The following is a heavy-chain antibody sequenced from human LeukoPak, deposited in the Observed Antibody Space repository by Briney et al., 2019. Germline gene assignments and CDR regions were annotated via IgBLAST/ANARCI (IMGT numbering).Heavy chain of an antibody. CDR1: GYTLTGYY. Sequence: ASVKVSCKASGYTLTGYYMHWVRQAPGQGLEWMGWINPNSGGTNYAQKFQGRVTMTRDTSISTAYMELSRLRSDDTAVYYCARDLFVGYYYYMDVWGKGTTVTVSS. CDR3: ARDLFVGYYYYMDV. D-gene: IGHD1-26*01. V-gene: IGHV1-2*02. CDR2: INPNSGGT. J-gene: IGHJ6*03.